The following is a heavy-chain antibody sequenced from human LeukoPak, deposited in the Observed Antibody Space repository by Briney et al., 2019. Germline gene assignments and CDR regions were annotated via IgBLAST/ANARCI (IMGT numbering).Heavy chain of an antibody. D-gene: IGHD3-22*01. J-gene: IGHJ4*02. CDR2: ISGSGGST. V-gene: IGHV3-23*01. CDR3: AKSRTVGVFYDY. Sequence: GSLRLSCAASGFTFSSYAMSWVRQAPGKGLEWVSAISGSGGSTYYADSVKGRFTISRDNSKNTLYLQMNSLRAEDTAVYYCAKSRTVGVFYDYWGQGTLVTVSS. CDR1: GFTFSSYA.